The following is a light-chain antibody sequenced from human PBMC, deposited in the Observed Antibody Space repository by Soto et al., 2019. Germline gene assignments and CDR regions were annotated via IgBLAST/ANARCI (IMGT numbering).Light chain of an antibody. CDR1: QSVSSR. J-gene: IGKJ3*01. Sequence: KQSPGTLSWSQGGRATXSCRASQSVSSRLAWYQHKPGHAPRLLIYGASTRATGIPARFSGSGSGTEFTLTISSLQSEDFAVYYCHQYNKCPLTFGPGNKVDIK. CDR3: HQYNKCPLT. V-gene: IGKV3-15*01. CDR2: GAS.